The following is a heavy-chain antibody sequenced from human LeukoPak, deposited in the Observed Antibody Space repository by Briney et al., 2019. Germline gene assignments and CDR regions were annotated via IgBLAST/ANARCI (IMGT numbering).Heavy chain of an antibody. Sequence: GGSLRLSCAASGFTFDDYAMHWVRQAPGKGLEWVSGISWNSGSIGYADSVKGRFTISRDNAKNSLYLQMNSLRAEDTAVYYCARSSSWRAGDAFDIWGQGTMVTVSS. D-gene: IGHD6-13*01. CDR3: ARSSSWRAGDAFDI. V-gene: IGHV3-9*01. J-gene: IGHJ3*02. CDR1: GFTFDDYA. CDR2: ISWNSGSI.